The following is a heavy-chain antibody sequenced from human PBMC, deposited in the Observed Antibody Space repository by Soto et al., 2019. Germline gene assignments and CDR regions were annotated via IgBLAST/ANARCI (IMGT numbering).Heavy chain of an antibody. Sequence: SVKVSCKASGGTFSSYAISWVRQAPGQGLEWMGGSVAIFGTANYAQKFQGRVTITADESTGTAYMELSSLRSEDTAVYYCARDRPVDTFACYGRDGLCKGTTGTLS. CDR1: GGTFSSYA. CDR3: ARDRPVDTFACYGRDG. CDR2: SVAIFGTA. J-gene: IGHJ6*04. D-gene: IGHD5-18*01. V-gene: IGHV1-69*13.